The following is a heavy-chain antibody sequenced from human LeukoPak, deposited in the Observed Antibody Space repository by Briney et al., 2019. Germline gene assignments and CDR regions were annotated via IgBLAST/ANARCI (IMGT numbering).Heavy chain of an antibody. CDR3: AGPLGVVNPDVTFDI. CDR1: GFTFSSYS. D-gene: IGHD4-23*01. CDR2: ISSSSSYI. Sequence: GGSLRLPCAASGFTFSSYSMNWVRQAPGKGLEWVSSISSSSSYIYYADSVKGRFTISRDNAKNSLYLQMNSLRAEDTAVYYCAGPLGVVNPDVTFDIWGQGTMVTVSS. J-gene: IGHJ3*02. V-gene: IGHV3-21*01.